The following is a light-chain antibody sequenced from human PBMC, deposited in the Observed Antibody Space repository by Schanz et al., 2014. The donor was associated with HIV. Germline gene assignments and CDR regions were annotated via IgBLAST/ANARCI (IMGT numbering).Light chain of an antibody. Sequence: EIVMTQSPATLSVSPGERATLSCRASQSVGSNLAWYQQKPGQAPRLLIFGASTRATGIPASFSGSGSGADFTLTISSLQSEDFAVYYCQQYNNWPPYTFGQGTKLEIK. J-gene: IGKJ2*01. CDR2: GAS. CDR3: QQYNNWPPYT. V-gene: IGKV3-15*01. CDR1: QSVGSN.